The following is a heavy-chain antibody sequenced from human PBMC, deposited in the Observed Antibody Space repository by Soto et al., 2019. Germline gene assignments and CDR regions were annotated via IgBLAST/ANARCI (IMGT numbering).Heavy chain of an antibody. V-gene: IGHV5-51*01. CDR1: GYTFTSHW. Sequence: GESLKISCKGSGYTFTSHWIAWVRQMPGKGLEWMGIIYADNSDTKYSPSFQGQVTISADKSISTAYLQWSSLKASDTAVYYCAALFYYDSKGGFDYWGQGTRVTVSS. CDR2: IYADNSDT. CDR3: AALFYYDSKGGFDY. D-gene: IGHD3-22*01. J-gene: IGHJ4*02.